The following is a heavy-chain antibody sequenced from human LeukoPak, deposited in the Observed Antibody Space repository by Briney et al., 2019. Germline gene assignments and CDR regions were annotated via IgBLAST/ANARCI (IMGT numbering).Heavy chain of an antibody. V-gene: IGHV1-69*13. CDR3: ANDGPNSSGWSPWYGVYFQH. J-gene: IGHJ1*01. CDR1: GGTFSSYA. D-gene: IGHD6-19*01. CDR2: IIPSFGTA. Sequence: AASVKVSCKASGGTFSSYAISWVRQAPGQWLEWMGGIIPSFGTANYAQKFQGRVTITADESTSTAYMELSSLRSEDTAVYYCANDGPNSSGWSPWYGVYFQHWGQGTLVTVSS.